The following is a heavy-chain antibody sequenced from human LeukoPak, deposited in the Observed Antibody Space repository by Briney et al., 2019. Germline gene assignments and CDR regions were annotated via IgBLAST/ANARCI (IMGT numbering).Heavy chain of an antibody. CDR2: ISGRGNYI. J-gene: IGHJ4*02. CDR1: GFTFSSHN. D-gene: IGHD2-21*02. V-gene: IGHV3-21*01. Sequence: GGSLRLSCAASGFTFSSHNMNWVRQAPGKGLEWVSSISGRGNYIFYADSVKGRFTISRDSAKNSLSLQMNSLRAEDTAVYYCAKGRGIVVVTGPDYWGQGTLVTVSS. CDR3: AKGRGIVVVTGPDY.